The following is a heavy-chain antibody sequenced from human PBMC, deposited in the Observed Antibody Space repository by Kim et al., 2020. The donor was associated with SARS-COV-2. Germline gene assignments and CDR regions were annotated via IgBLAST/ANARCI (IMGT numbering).Heavy chain of an antibody. CDR1: GGSFRVYY. Sequence: SETLSLTCAVDGGSFRVYYCSWIRQPPGKVREWIGEINHSGSTNYNPSLKSRFTISVDTSKNQFSLKLSSLTAADTAVYYCARERITMVLGVIYYYGMVVWGPGTTVTVSS. CDR3: ARERITMVLGVIYYYGMVV. D-gene: IGHD3-10*01. CDR2: INHSGST. V-gene: IGHV4-34*01. J-gene: IGHJ6*02.